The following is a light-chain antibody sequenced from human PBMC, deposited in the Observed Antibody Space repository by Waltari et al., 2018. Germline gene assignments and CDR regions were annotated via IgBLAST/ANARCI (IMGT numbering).Light chain of an antibody. Sequence: VLTQSPGPLSLSPGERATLSCRASQSLTKRYLAWYQQKPGQSPRPLIYGASSRAAGIPDRFSGSGSGTDFTLTISRLEPEDSALYYCQQYGSSIMYTFGQGTKLEIK. CDR3: QQYGSSIMYT. J-gene: IGKJ2*01. CDR2: GAS. V-gene: IGKV3-20*01. CDR1: QSLTKRY.